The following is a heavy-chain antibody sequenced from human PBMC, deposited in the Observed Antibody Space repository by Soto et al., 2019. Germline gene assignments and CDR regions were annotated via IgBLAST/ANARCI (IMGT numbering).Heavy chain of an antibody. Sequence: QVQLVESGGGVVQPGRSLRLSCAASGFIFSSYVMHWVRQAPGKGLEWVAVISYDGSNKYYADSVKGRFTISRDNSKNTLYLQMNSLRAEDTAVYYCARMGLLQGRDVWGQGTTVTVSS. CDR3: ARMGLLQGRDV. CDR2: ISYDGSNK. V-gene: IGHV3-30-3*01. D-gene: IGHD2-15*01. CDR1: GFIFSSYV. J-gene: IGHJ6*02.